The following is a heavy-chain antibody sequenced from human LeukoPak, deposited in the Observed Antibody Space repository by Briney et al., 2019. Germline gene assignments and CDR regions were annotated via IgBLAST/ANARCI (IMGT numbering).Heavy chain of an antibody. CDR2: MNPNSGDT. D-gene: IGHD3-10*01. CDR1: GYTFTSYD. CDR3: ARALTGMVRGFDP. J-gene: IGHJ5*02. V-gene: IGHV1-8*02. Sequence: ASVKVSCKASGYTFTSYDINWVRQVTGQGLEWMGWMNPNSGDTGYAQKFQGRVNMTRNTSISTAYMEMTSLRSEDTAVYYCARALTGMVRGFDPWGQGTLVTVSS.